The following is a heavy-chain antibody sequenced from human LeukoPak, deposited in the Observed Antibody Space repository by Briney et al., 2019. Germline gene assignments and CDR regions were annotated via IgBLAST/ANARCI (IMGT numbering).Heavy chain of an antibody. J-gene: IGHJ4*02. D-gene: IGHD1-14*01. CDR3: ARNPGEDYFDY. Sequence: GGSLRLSCAASGFSFSNYWMHWVRQAPGKGLVWVSRINTDGSSTSYADSVKGRFTISRDNAKNTLYLQMNSLRAEDTAVYYCARNPGEDYFDYWGQGTLVTVSS. V-gene: IGHV3-74*01. CDR1: GFSFSNYW. CDR2: INTDGSST.